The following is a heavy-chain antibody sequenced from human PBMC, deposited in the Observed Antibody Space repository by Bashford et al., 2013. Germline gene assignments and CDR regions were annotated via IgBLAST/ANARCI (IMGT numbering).Heavy chain of an antibody. Sequence: VASVKVSCKASGYTFTSYGISWVRQAPGQGLEWMGWISAYNGNTNYAQKLQGRVTMTTDTSTSTAYMELRSLRSDDTAVYYCARDRLRSSGSYPNDAFDIWGQGTMVTVSS. CDR2: ISAYNGNT. V-gene: IGHV1-18*01. CDR3: ARDRLRSSGSYPNDAFDI. D-gene: IGHD1-26*01. CDR1: GYTFTSYG. J-gene: IGHJ3*02.